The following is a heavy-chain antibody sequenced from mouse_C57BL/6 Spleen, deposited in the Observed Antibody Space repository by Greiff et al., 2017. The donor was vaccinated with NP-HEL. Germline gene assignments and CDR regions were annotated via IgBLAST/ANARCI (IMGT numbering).Heavy chain of an antibody. CDR1: GYSITSGYY. CDR2: ISYDGSN. V-gene: IGHV3-6*01. D-gene: IGHD2-1*01. CDR3: ARDYGNYDFDY. Sequence: ESGPGLVKPSQSLSLTCSVTGYSITSGYYWNWIRQFPGNKLEWMGYISYDGSNNYNPSLKNRISITRDTSKNQFFLKLNSVTTEDTATYYCARDYGNYDFDYWGQGTTLTVSS. J-gene: IGHJ2*01.